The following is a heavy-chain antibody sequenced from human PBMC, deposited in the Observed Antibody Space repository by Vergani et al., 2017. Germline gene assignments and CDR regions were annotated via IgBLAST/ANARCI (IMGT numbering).Heavy chain of an antibody. CDR2: ISGYNGNT. CDR1: GYTFSSYG. D-gene: IGHD4-17*01. CDR3: ARDPIDYGDYSVGRFDY. J-gene: IGHJ4*02. V-gene: IGHV1-18*01. Sequence: VQLVQSGGEVKKPGASVKVSCKASGYTFSSYGISWVRQAPGQGLEWMGWISGYNGNTNYAQELQGRVTMTTDTSTSTAYMELRSLRSDDTAVYYCARDPIDYGDYSVGRFDYWGQGTLVTVSS.